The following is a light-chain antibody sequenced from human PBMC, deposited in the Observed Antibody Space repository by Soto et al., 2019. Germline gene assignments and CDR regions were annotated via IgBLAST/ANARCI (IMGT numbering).Light chain of an antibody. CDR1: QSVSSD. V-gene: IGKV3D-15*01. J-gene: IGKJ1*01. CDR2: GSS. Sequence: EIVLTQSPATLSVSPGEGATLSCSASQSVSSDLAWYQHRPGQAPRLLISGSSTRATDIPDRFRGSGSGTVFTLTINSLQSEDFAVYYCQQYADWPRTFGQGTKVEIK. CDR3: QQYADWPRT.